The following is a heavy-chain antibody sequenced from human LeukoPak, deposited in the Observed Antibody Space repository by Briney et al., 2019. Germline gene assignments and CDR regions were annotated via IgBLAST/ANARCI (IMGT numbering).Heavy chain of an antibody. V-gene: IGHV3-20*04. CDR1: GFTFDDYG. D-gene: IGHD5-24*01. CDR2: INWNGGST. J-gene: IGHJ4*02. CDR3: AKRDGYNSGPFDY. Sequence: PGGSLRLSCAASGFTFDDYGMSWVRQAPGKGLEWVSGINWNGGSTGYADSVKGRFTISRDNSKNTLYLQMNSLRTEDTAVYYCAKRDGYNSGPFDYWGQGTLVTVSS.